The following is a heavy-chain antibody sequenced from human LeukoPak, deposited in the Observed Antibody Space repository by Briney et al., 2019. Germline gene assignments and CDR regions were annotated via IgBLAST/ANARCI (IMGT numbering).Heavy chain of an antibody. V-gene: IGHV4-39*07. Sequence: SETLSLTCTVYGASISSSNYYWGWVRQPPGKGLESIGSVHYTGSTHYNPSLQSRVTISVDTSKNQFSLKLSSVTAADTAVYYCARGGQWLGYYYGMDVWGQGTTVTVSS. CDR3: ARGGQWLGYYYGMDV. D-gene: IGHD6-19*01. J-gene: IGHJ6*02. CDR2: VHYTGST. CDR1: GASISSSNYY.